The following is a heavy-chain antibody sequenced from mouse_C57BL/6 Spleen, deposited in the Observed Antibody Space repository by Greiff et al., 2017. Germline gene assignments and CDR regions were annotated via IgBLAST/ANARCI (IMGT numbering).Heavy chain of an antibody. CDR1: GYSITSGYY. V-gene: IGHV3-6*01. CDR3: ARETAQATAFAY. D-gene: IGHD3-2*02. CDR2: ISYDGSN. J-gene: IGHJ3*01. Sequence: EVKLQESGPGLVKPSQSLSLTCSVTGYSITSGYYWNWIRQFPGNKLEWMGYISYDGSNNYNPSLKNRISITRDTSKNQFFLKLNSVTTEDTATYYCARETAQATAFAYWGQGTLVTVSA.